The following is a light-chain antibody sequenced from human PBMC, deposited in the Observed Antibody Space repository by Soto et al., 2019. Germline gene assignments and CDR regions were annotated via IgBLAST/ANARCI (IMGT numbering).Light chain of an antibody. V-gene: IGKV3-15*01. CDR2: GAS. Sequence: EIVMTQSPATLSLSPGERATLSCRASERLTGNLAWYQQKPGQAPRLLIYGASTRATGIPARFSGSGSGTEFTLTISSLQSEDFAVYYCQQYNNWPRTFGGGTKVDIK. CDR3: QQYNNWPRT. CDR1: ERLTGN. J-gene: IGKJ4*01.